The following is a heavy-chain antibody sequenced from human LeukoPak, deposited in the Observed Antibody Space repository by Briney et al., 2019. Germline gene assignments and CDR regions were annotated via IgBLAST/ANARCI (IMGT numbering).Heavy chain of an antibody. CDR3: ARAYGIYCSGGSCPEGY. Sequence: GASVKVSCKASGYTFTGYYMHWVRQAPGQRLEWMGWINAGKGNTKYSQKFQGRVTITRDTSASTDYIELSSLRSEDTAVYYCARAYGIYCSGGSCPEGYWGQGTLVTVSS. CDR2: INAGKGNT. V-gene: IGHV1-3*01. D-gene: IGHD2-15*01. J-gene: IGHJ4*02. CDR1: GYTFTGYY.